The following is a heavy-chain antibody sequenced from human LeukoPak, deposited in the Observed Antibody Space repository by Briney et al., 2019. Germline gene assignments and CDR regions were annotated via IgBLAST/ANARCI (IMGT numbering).Heavy chain of an antibody. D-gene: IGHD6-19*01. J-gene: IGHJ5*02. CDR1: GGTFSSYA. V-gene: IGHV1-69*04. CDR2: IIPILGIA. CDR3: ARDLIAVAGTGNWFDP. Sequence: GASVKVSCKASGGTFSSYAISWVRQAPGQGLEWMGRIIPILGIANYAQKFQGRVTITADKSTSTAYVELSSLRSEDTAVYYCARDLIAVAGTGNWFDPWGQGTLVTVSS.